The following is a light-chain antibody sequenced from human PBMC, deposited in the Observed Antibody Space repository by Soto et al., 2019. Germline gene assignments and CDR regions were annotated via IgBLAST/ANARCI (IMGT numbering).Light chain of an antibody. CDR3: LQHNSYPLT. Sequence: DIQMTQSPSSLSASVGDRVTITCRASQAISNYLAWYQQKPGKVPKRLIYGSSNLQSGVPSRFSGSGSGTEFTLTISSLQPEDSATYYCLQHNSYPLTFGGGTKVDI. CDR1: QAISNY. CDR2: GSS. V-gene: IGKV1-17*01. J-gene: IGKJ4*01.